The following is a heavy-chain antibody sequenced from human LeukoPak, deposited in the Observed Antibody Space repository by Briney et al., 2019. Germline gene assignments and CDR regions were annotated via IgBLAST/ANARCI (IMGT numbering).Heavy chain of an antibody. D-gene: IGHD3-3*01. Sequence: ASVKVSCKASGGTFSSYAISWVRQAPGQGLEWMGWISAYNGNTNYAQKLQGRVTMTTDTSTSTAYMELRSLRSDDTAVYYCARDRKSLQRPWYYDFWSGYPLGYWGQGTLVTVSS. CDR1: GGTFSSYA. J-gene: IGHJ4*02. V-gene: IGHV1-18*01. CDR2: ISAYNGNT. CDR3: ARDRKSLQRPWYYDFWSGYPLGY.